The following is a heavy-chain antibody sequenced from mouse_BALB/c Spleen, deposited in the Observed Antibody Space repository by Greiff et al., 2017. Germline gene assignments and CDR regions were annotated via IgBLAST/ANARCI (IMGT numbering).Heavy chain of an antibody. J-gene: IGHJ4*01. CDR2: ISSGSSTI. CDR3: ARNYGRAGDY. D-gene: IGHD1-1*01. Sequence: EVQLVESGGGLVQPGGSRKLSCAASGFTFSSFGMHWVRQAPEKGLEWVAYISSGSSTIYYADTVKGRFTISRDNPKNTLFLQMTSLRSEDTAMYYCARNYGRAGDYWGQGTSVTVSS. CDR1: GFTFSSFG. V-gene: IGHV5-17*02.